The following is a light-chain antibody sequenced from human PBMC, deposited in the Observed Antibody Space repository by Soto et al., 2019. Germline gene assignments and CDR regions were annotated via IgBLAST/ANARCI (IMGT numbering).Light chain of an antibody. CDR3: SSFRSTTTL. V-gene: IGLV2-14*01. Sequence: QSALTQPASVSGSPGQSITISCTGTSCDIGGYNYVSWYQQHPGKAPKLMIYEVSNRPSGVSNRFSGSKSGNTASLTISGLQAEDEADYYCSSFRSTTTLFGGGTKLTVL. J-gene: IGLJ2*01. CDR1: SCDIGGYNY. CDR2: EVS.